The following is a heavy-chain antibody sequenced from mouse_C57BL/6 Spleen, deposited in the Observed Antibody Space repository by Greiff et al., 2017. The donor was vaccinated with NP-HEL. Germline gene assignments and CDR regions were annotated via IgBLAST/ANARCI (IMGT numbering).Heavy chain of an antibody. J-gene: IGHJ4*01. CDR2: IDPSDSYT. V-gene: IGHV1-69*01. Sequence: QVQLQQPGAELVMPGASVKLSCKASGYTFPSYWMHWVKQRPGQGLEWIGEIDPSDSYTNYNQKFKGKSTLTVDKSSSTAYMQLSSLTSEDSAVYYCARRDDDGYAMDYWGQGTSVTVSS. CDR3: ARRDDDGYAMDY. D-gene: IGHD2-14*01. CDR1: GYTFPSYW.